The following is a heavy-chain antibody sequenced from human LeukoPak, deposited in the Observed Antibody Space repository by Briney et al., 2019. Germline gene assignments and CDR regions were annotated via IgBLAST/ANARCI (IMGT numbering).Heavy chain of an antibody. CDR3: ARGQRSRNWGRVFDY. V-gene: IGHV4-39*01. D-gene: IGHD7-27*01. Sequence: SETLSLTCTVSGGSISSSSYYWGWIRQPPGKGLEWIGSIYYSGSTYYNPSLKSRVTISVDTSKNQFSLQLSSVTAADTAVYYCARGQRSRNWGRVFDYWGQGTLVTVSS. CDR2: IYYSGST. J-gene: IGHJ4*02. CDR1: GGSISSSSYY.